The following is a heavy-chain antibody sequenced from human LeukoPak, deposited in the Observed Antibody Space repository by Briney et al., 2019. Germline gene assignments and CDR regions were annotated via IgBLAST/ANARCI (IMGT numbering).Heavy chain of an antibody. D-gene: IGHD3-22*01. J-gene: IGHJ4*02. CDR1: GGSISSSSYY. CDR3: ARAYDSSGYPFDY. Sequence: SETLSLTCTVSGGSISSSSYYWGWIRQPPGKGLEWIGSIYYSGSTYYNQSLKSRVTISVDTSKNQFSLKLSSVTAADTAVYYCARAYDSSGYPFDYWGQGTLVTVSS. CDR2: IYYSGST. V-gene: IGHV4-39*01.